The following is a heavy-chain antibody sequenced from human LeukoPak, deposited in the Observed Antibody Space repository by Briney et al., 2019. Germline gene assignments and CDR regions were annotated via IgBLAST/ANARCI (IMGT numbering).Heavy chain of an antibody. J-gene: IGHJ4*02. CDR3: ARSGVVVPIDY. CDR1: GGSISSSSYY. CDR2: IYYSGST. Sequence: SQTLSLTCTVSGGSISSSSYYWGWIRQPPGKGLEWIGSIYYSGSTYYNPSLKSRVTISVDTSKNQFSLKLSSVTAADTAVYYCARSGVVVPIDYWGQGTLVTVSS. V-gene: IGHV4-39*01. D-gene: IGHD2-15*01.